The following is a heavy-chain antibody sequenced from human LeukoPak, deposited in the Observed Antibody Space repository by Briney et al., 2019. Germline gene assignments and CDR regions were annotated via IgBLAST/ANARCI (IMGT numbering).Heavy chain of an antibody. CDR2: ISSSSSYI. J-gene: IGHJ3*02. CDR1: GFTFSSYS. Sequence: GGSLRLSCAASGFTFSSYSMNWVRQAPGKGLEWVSSISSSSSYIYYADSVKGRFTISRDNAKNSLYLQMNSLRAEDTAVYYCARDRILAAITGDAFDIWGQGTMVTVSS. D-gene: IGHD2-2*02. CDR3: ARDRILAAITGDAFDI. V-gene: IGHV3-21*01.